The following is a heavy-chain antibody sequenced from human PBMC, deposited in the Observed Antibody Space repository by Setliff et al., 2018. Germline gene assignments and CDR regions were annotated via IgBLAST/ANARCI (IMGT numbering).Heavy chain of an antibody. CDR2: IVYGGST. CDR1: GYSISSGGYY. D-gene: IGHD1-1*01. CDR3: ARTGTYRYFDY. Sequence: PSETLSLTCTVSGYSISSGGYYWSWIRQHPGKGLEWIGHIVYGGSTYYNPSLKSRIDMSVDTSSNQYSLKLSSVTAADTAVYYCARTGTYRYFDYWGQGTRVTVSS. V-gene: IGHV4-31*03. J-gene: IGHJ4*02.